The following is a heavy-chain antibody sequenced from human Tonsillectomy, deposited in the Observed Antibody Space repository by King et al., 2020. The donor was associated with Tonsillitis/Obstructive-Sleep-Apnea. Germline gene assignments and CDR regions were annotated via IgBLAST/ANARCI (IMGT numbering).Heavy chain of an antibody. D-gene: IGHD1-26*01. CDR1: GYSFTSYW. Sequence: QLVESGAEVKKPGESLRISCKGSGYSFTSYWISWVRQMPGKGLEWMGRIDPSDSYTNYSPSFQGHVTISADKSISTAYLQWSSLKASDTAMYYCARVSGSYSTPNDAFDIWGQGTMVTVSS. CDR2: IDPSDSYT. J-gene: IGHJ3*02. CDR3: ARVSGSYSTPNDAFDI. V-gene: IGHV5-10-1*03.